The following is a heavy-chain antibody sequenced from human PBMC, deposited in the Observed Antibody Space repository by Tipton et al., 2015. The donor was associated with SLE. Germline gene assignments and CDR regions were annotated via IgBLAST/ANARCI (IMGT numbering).Heavy chain of an antibody. CDR3: ASADESSGYYLY. CDR2: IFYTGST. J-gene: IGHJ4*02. CDR1: DGSIRSTNYY. D-gene: IGHD3-22*01. V-gene: IGHV4-39*07. Sequence: TLSLTCTVSDGSIRSTNYYWGWIRQPPGKGLEWIGSIFYTGSTYYNPSLKSRVSFSIDTSKHQFSLKLNSVTAADTAVYYCASADESSGYYLYWGQGTLVTVSS.